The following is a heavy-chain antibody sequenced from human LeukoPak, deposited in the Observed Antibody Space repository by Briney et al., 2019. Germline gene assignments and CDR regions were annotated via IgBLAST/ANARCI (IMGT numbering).Heavy chain of an antibody. Sequence: SETLSLTCTVSGGSISSYYWSWIRQPPGKGLEWIGYIYYSGSTNYNPSLKSRVTISVDTSKNQFSLKLSSVTAADTAVYYCARAATWFDPWGQGTLVTVSS. V-gene: IGHV4-59*01. J-gene: IGHJ5*02. CDR1: GGSISSYY. CDR3: ARAATWFDP. CDR2: IYYSGST.